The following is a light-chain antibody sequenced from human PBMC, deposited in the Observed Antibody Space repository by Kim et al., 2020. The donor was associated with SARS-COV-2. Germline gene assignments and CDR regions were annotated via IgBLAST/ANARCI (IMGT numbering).Light chain of an antibody. CDR1: QSGSSN. J-gene: IGKJ1*01. CDR2: GAS. Sequence: VPPGERATLSCRASQSGSSNLAWYQQKPGQAPRLLIYGASTRATGIPARFSGSGSGTEFTLTISSLQSEDFAVYYCQQYNNWPQTFGQGTKVDIK. CDR3: QQYNNWPQT. V-gene: IGKV3-15*01.